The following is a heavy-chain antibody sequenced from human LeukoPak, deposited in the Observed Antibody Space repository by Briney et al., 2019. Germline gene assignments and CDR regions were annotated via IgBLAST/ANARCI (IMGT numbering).Heavy chain of an antibody. CDR1: GGSISSCY. J-gene: IGHJ4*02. Sequence: SETLSLTCTVSGGSISSCYWSWIRQPPGKGLEWIGYIYYSGSTNYNPSLKSRVTISVDTSKNQFSLKLSSVTAADTAVYYCARARGSGSYQYYFDYWGQGTLVTVSS. CDR2: IYYSGST. D-gene: IGHD3-10*01. V-gene: IGHV4-59*01. CDR3: ARARGSGSYQYYFDY.